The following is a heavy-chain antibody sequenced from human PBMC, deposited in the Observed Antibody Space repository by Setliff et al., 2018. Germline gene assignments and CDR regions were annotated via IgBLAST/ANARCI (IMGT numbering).Heavy chain of an antibody. Sequence: GSLRLSCTTSGFTFGDYAITWVRQAPGKGLEWVGFIRGKPSSGTTEYAASVKGRFTISRDDSKSIAYLQMSSLKTEDTALYYCTPWTGTSRLHYWGQGTLVTVPQ. V-gene: IGHV3-49*04. CDR3: TPWTGTSRLHY. CDR1: GFTFGDYA. J-gene: IGHJ4*02. D-gene: IGHD1-7*01. CDR2: IRGKPSSGTT.